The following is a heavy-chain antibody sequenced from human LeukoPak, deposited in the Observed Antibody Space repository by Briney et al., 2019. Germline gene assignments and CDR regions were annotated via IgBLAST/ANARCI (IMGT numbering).Heavy chain of an antibody. CDR3: SKWGDYDVLTGYYDSDF. V-gene: IGHV3-23*01. CDR1: GFTFSNYA. D-gene: IGHD3-9*01. J-gene: IGHJ4*02. Sequence: GGSLRLSCAASGFTFSNYAMSWVRQAPGEGLEWVSAIVGSGGSTYYGDSVKGRFSISRGNSKNTLFLQMNSLRVEDTALYYCSKWGDYDVLTGYYDSDFWGQGTLVTVSS. CDR2: IVGSGGST.